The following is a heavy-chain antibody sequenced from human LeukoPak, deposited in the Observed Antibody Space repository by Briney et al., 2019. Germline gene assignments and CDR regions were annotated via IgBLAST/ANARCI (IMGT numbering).Heavy chain of an antibody. CDR2: IYPGDSDT. J-gene: IGHJ6*02. Sequence: KDGESLKISCRGSGYSFTSHWIGWVRQMPGKGLEWMGIIYPGDSDTKYSPSFKGLLTISADKSISTAYLQWSSLRASDTATYYCARRKDGVDVWGQGTTVTVSS. CDR3: ARRKDGVDV. V-gene: IGHV5-51*01. CDR1: GYSFTSHW.